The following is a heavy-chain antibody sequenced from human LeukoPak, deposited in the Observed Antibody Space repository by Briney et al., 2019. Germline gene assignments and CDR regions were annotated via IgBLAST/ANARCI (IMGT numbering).Heavy chain of an antibody. V-gene: IGHV3-7*01. Sequence: PGGSLRLSCAASGFTFSSYWMSWVRQAPGKGLEWVANIRQDGSEEFYVDSVKGRFTISRNNAKNSLYLQMNSLRAEDTAVYYCARDGDDSSGYYGDYWGQGTLVTVS. CDR2: IRQDGSEE. CDR1: GFTFSSYW. J-gene: IGHJ4*02. D-gene: IGHD3-22*01. CDR3: ARDGDDSSGYYGDY.